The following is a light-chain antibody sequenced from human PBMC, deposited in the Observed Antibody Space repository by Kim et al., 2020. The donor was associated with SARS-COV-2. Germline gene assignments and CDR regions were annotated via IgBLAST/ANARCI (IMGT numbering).Light chain of an antibody. V-gene: IGKV1D-13*01. CDR3: QQVNNYPYT. Sequence: SAAVGGRGTITCRASQDISSALAWFQQKPGKAPKLLIYDASSLESGVPSRFSGSGSGTDFTLTISSLQPEDVATYYCQQVNNYPYTFGQGTKLEI. CDR2: DAS. CDR1: QDISSA. J-gene: IGKJ2*01.